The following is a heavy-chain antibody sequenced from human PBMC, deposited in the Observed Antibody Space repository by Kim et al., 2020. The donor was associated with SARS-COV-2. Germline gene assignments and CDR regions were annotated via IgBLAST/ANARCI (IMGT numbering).Heavy chain of an antibody. J-gene: IGHJ2*01. D-gene: IGHD6-19*01. CDR2: IIPIFGTA. CDR3: ARDPGYVDSSGWYPATWYFDL. Sequence: SVKVSCKASGCTFSSYAISWVRQAPGQGLEWMGGIIPIFGTANYAQKFQGRVTITADESTSTAYMELSSLRSEDTAVYYCARDPGYVDSSGWYPATWYFDLWGHGTLVTVSS. V-gene: IGHV1-69*13. CDR1: GCTFSSYA.